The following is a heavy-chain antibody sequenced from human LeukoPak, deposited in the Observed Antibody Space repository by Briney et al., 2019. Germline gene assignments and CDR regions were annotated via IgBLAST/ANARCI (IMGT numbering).Heavy chain of an antibody. J-gene: IGHJ4*02. Sequence: GASVKVSCKASGYTFTGYYMHWVRQAPGQGLEWMGWINPNSGDTNYAQKFQGRVSMTRDTSISTAYMELSRLKSDDTAVYYCARDGDIVPTIRIDFEDWGKGAMVTVSS. CDR1: GYTFTGYY. V-gene: IGHV1-2*02. CDR2: INPNSGDT. CDR3: ARDGDIVPTIRIDFED. D-gene: IGHD5-12*01.